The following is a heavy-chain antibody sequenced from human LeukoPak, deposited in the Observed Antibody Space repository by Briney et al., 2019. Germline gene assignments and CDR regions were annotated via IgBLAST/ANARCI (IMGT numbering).Heavy chain of an antibody. V-gene: IGHV3-30*18. CDR1: GFTFSSYG. D-gene: IGHD3-22*01. Sequence: GRSLRLSCAASGFTFSSYGIHWVRQAPGKGLGWVAVISYDGSNKYYADSVKGRFTISRDNSKNTLYLQMNSLRAEGTAVYYCAKSGDSTGFWDFDYWGQGTLVTVSS. J-gene: IGHJ4*02. CDR3: AKSGDSTGFWDFDY. CDR2: ISYDGSNK.